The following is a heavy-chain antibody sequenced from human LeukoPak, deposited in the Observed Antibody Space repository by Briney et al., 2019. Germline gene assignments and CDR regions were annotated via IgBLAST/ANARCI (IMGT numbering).Heavy chain of an antibody. Sequence: GGSLRLSCAASGFTFSSYSMNWVRQAPGKGLEWVSSISSSSSYIYYAGSVKGRFTISRDNAKNSLYLQMNSLRAEDTAVYYCARNGEASLLWFGNYYYGMDVWGQGTTVTVSS. CDR2: ISSSSSYI. D-gene: IGHD3-10*01. J-gene: IGHJ6*02. V-gene: IGHV3-21*01. CDR3: ARNGEASLLWFGNYYYGMDV. CDR1: GFTFSSYS.